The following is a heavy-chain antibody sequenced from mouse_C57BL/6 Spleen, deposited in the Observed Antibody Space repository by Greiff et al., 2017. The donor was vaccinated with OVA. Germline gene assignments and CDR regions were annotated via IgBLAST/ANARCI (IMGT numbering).Heavy chain of an antibody. J-gene: IGHJ1*03. Sequence: EVMLVESGGGLVQPKGSLKLSCAASGFTFNTYAMHWVRQAPGKGLEWVARIRSKSSNYATYYADSVKNRLTISRDDSQSMLYLQMNNLKTEDTAMYYCVRDSAYYSKSYWYFDVWGTGTTVTVSS. D-gene: IGHD2-5*01. CDR3: VRDSAYYSKSYWYFDV. CDR2: IRSKSSNYAT. V-gene: IGHV10-3*01. CDR1: GFTFNTYA.